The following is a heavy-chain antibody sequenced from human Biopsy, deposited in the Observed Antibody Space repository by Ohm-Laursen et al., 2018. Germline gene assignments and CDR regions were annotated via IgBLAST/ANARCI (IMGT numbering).Heavy chain of an antibody. CDR3: VHRRMTPSEFDY. CDR1: GFSLTSRGEG. V-gene: IGHV2-5*02. CDR2: IYWDDDK. Sequence: PTQTLTLTCAFYGFSLTSRGEGVGWLRQPPGKAPEWLALIYWDDDKLYNPSLESRLTITKDTSKNQVLLIMTNMDPVDTATYFCVHRRMTPSEFDYWGQGTLVTVSS. J-gene: IGHJ4*02.